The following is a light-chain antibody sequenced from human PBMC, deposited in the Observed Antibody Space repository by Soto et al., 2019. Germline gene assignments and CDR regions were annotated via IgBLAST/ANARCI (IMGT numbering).Light chain of an antibody. J-gene: IGKJ1*01. CDR2: KAS. V-gene: IGKV1-5*03. CDR3: QQYESYSLMT. Sequence: DIQMTQSPSTLSASVGDRVTITCRASQTITTSLAWYQQKPGKAPKLLIYKASSLESGVPSRFSGSGAGTEFTLPINKLEPYNFATYFFQQYESYSLMTFGQGTRVDI. CDR1: QTITTS.